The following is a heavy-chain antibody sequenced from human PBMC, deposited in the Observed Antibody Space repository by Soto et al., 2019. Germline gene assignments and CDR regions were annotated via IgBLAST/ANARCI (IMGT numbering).Heavy chain of an antibody. CDR3: ARGFVESGTTHNNYYYYYGMDV. CDR2: IIPFLGTT. V-gene: IGHV1-69*01. D-gene: IGHD3-3*01. Sequence: QVQLVQSGAEVKKPGSSVKVSCKASGGTFSSYGISWVRQAPGQGLEWMGGIIPFLGTTNYAERFQGRVTITADESTSTAYMELSSLRSEDTAVYYCARGFVESGTTHNNYYYYYGMDVWGQGTTVTVSS. J-gene: IGHJ6*02. CDR1: GGTFSSYG.